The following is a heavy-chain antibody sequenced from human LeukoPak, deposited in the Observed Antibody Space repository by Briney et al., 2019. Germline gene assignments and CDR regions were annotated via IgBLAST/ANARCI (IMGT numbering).Heavy chain of an antibody. Sequence: GGSLRLSCAASGFTFSSYWMSWVRQAPGKGXXXXXXXKQDGSEKYYVDSVKGRFTISRDNAKDSLYLQMNSLRAEDTAVYYCAREYCSGGSCYFSMDVWGQGTTVTVSS. CDR1: GFTFSSYW. J-gene: IGHJ6*02. V-gene: IGHV3-7*01. CDR3: AREYCSGGSCYFSMDV. D-gene: IGHD2-15*01. CDR2: XKQDGSEK.